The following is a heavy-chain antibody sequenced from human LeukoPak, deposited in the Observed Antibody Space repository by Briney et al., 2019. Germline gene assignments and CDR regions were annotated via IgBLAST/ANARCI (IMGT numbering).Heavy chain of an antibody. Sequence: GASVKVSCKASGYTFTSYGISWVRHAPGHGLEWMGWISAYNGNTKYAQKLQGRVTMTTDTSTSTAYMELRSLRSDDTAVYYCATNDEGYYYDSSGEDAFDIWGQGTMVTVSS. CDR2: ISAYNGNT. J-gene: IGHJ3*02. CDR1: GYTFTSYG. V-gene: IGHV1-18*01. D-gene: IGHD3-22*01. CDR3: ATNDEGYYYDSSGEDAFDI.